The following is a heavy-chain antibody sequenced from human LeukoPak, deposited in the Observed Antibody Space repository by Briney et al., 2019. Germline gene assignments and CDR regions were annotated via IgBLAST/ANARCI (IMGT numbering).Heavy chain of an antibody. CDR2: ISAYNGNT. Sequence: ASVKVSCKASGYTFTSYGISWVRQAPGQGLEWMGWISAYNGNTNYAQKLQGRVTMTTDTSTSTAYMELRSLRSDDTAVYYCARDRAPKYYYDSSGYYADYWGQGTLVTVSS. J-gene: IGHJ4*02. D-gene: IGHD3-22*01. CDR1: GYTFTSYG. V-gene: IGHV1-18*01. CDR3: ARDRAPKYYYDSSGYYADY.